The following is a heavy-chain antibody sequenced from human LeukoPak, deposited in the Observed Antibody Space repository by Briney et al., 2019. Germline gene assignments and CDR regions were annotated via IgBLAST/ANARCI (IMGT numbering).Heavy chain of an antibody. Sequence: GGSLRLSCAASGFTFSSYAMHWVRQAPGKGLEWVAVISYDGSNKYYADSVKGRFTISRDNSKNTLYLQMNSLRAEDTAVYYCAREYSSGWLLYNWFDPWGQGTLVTVSS. D-gene: IGHD6-19*01. CDR3: AREYSSGWLLYNWFDP. J-gene: IGHJ5*02. V-gene: IGHV3-30*04. CDR1: GFTFSSYA. CDR2: ISYDGSNK.